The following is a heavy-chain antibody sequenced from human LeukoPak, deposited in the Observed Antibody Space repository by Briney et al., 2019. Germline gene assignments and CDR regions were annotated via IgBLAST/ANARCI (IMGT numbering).Heavy chain of an antibody. CDR3: AKGSSSWFQAIFDY. J-gene: IGHJ4*02. CDR1: GCTFSSYA. D-gene: IGHD6-13*01. Sequence: PGGFLRLSCAASGCTFSSYAMSWVRQAPGKGLEWVSAISGSGGSTYYADSVKGRFTISRDNSKNTLYLQMNSLRAEDTAVYYCAKGSSSWFQAIFDYWGQGTLVTVSS. CDR2: ISGSGGST. V-gene: IGHV3-23*01.